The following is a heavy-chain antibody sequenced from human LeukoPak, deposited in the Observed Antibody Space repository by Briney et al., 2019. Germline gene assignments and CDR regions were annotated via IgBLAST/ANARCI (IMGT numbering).Heavy chain of an antibody. Sequence: GESLKISCKGSCYDFSNSWIGWVRQMPGKGLEWMAIIDPRDSETKYSPSFQGHVTISADKSISTAYLQWSSLKASDTAMYYCARHSISELRLAFDIWGQGTVVTISS. CDR3: ARHSISELRLAFDI. CDR2: IDPRDSET. V-gene: IGHV5-51*01. J-gene: IGHJ3*02. CDR1: CYDFSNSW. D-gene: IGHD1-7*01.